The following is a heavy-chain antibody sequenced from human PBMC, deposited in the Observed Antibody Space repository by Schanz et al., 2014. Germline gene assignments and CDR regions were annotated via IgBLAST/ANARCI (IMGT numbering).Heavy chain of an antibody. CDR3: AKQIHYDILTVTRN. J-gene: IGHJ4*02. CDR2: LSGSGGST. Sequence: VQLVESGGGVVQFGRSLRLSCAVSGFTVSSNHMSWVRQAPGKGLEWVSALSGSGGSTYYADSVKGRFTISRDNSKNTLYLQMNSLRAEDTAVYYCAKQIHYDILTVTRNWGQGTLVTVSS. D-gene: IGHD3-9*01. CDR1: GFTVSSNH. V-gene: IGHV3-23*04.